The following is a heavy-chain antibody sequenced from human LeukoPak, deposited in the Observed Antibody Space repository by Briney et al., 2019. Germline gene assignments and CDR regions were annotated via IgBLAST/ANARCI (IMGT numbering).Heavy chain of an antibody. J-gene: IGHJ3*01. D-gene: IGHD1-1*01. CDR1: GFIFDDFA. V-gene: IGHV3-9*01. CDR2: ISWDSGSR. CDR3: IKDLRLDLHLDTFEF. Sequence: QPGRSLRLSCAASGFIFDDFAMHWVRQAPGKGLEWVSSISWDSGSRVYADSVKGRFTVSRDNAKNSLHLQMDSLTPDGTALYYCIKDLRLDLHLDTFEFWGQGTMVTVSS.